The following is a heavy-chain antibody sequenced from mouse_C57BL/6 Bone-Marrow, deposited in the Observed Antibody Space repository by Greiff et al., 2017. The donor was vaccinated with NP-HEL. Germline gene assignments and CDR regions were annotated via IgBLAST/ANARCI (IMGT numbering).Heavy chain of an antibody. J-gene: IGHJ3*01. Sequence: QVQLQQSGAELVRPGASVTLSCKASGYTFTDYEMHWVKQTPVHGLEWIGAIDPETGGTAYNQKFKGKAILTADKSSSTAYMELRSLTSEDSAVYYCTRRGYYSKGFAYWGQGTLVTVSA. D-gene: IGHD2-5*01. CDR3: TRRGYYSKGFAY. CDR2: IDPETGGT. V-gene: IGHV1-15*01. CDR1: GYTFTDYE.